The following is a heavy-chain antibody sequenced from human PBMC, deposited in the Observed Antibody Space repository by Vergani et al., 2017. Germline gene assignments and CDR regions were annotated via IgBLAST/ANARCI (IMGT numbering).Heavy chain of an antibody. J-gene: IGHJ4*02. CDR3: TRVRLDASYAYFDY. D-gene: IGHD3-16*01. CDR2: IWSKPYGGTT. V-gene: IGHV3-49*04. CDR1: GFTLGDYA. Sequence: EVHLVESGGGLVQPGRSLRLSCSGSGFTLGDYAMTWVRQAPGKGLEWVAFIWSKPYGGTTEYAASVKGRFTISRDDSKSIAYLQMSSLKAEDTAVYYCTRVRLDASYAYFDYWGQGTLVTVSP.